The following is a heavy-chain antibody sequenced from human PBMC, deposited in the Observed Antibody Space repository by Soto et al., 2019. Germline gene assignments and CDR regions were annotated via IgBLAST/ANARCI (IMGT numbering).Heavy chain of an antibody. CDR2: IWYDGSNK. V-gene: IGHV3-33*01. Sequence: GESLKISCAASGFTFSSYGMHWVRQAPGKGLEWVAVIWYDGSNKYYADSVKGRFTISRDNSKNTLYLQMNSLRAEDTAVYYCAREVQGLSYYDILTGYYAEDAFDIWGQGTMVTVSS. D-gene: IGHD3-9*01. J-gene: IGHJ3*02. CDR1: GFTFSSYG. CDR3: AREVQGLSYYDILTGYYAEDAFDI.